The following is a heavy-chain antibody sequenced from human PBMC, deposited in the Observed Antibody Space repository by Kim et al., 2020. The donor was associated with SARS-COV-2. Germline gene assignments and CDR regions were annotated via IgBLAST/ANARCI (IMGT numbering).Heavy chain of an antibody. CDR3: TTVTTLAGSGTHFLRRRHPPDY. CDR1: GFIFSNAW. D-gene: IGHD3-10*01. Sequence: GGSLRLSCTASGFIFSNAWMSWVRQAPGKGLEWVGRIKTKTDGGTTDYAAPVKGRFTISRDDSRSMLYLHMNSLKTEDTGVYYCTTVTTLAGSGTHFLRRRHPPDYWGQGTLVTVSS. V-gene: IGHV3-15*01. CDR2: IKTKTDGGTT. J-gene: IGHJ4*02.